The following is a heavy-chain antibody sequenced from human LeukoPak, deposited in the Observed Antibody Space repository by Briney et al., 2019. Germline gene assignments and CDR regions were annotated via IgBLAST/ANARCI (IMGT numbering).Heavy chain of an antibody. V-gene: IGHV3-74*01. CDR3: ARGGTSYSGKLDY. J-gene: IGHJ4*02. CDR1: GFTFSSYW. D-gene: IGHD1-26*01. CDR2: IKSDGSIT. Sequence: QTGGSLRLSCAASGFTFSSYWTHWVRQAPGKGLVWVSRIKSDGSITTYADSAKGRFTISRDNAKNTLYLQMNSLRAEDTAVYYCARGGTSYSGKLDYWGLGTLVTVSS.